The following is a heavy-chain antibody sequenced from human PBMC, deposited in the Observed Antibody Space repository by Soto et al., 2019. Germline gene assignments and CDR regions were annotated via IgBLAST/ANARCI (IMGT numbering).Heavy chain of an antibody. J-gene: IGHJ6*02. D-gene: IGHD5-12*01. V-gene: IGHV3-23*01. CDR2: ISGSGGST. Sequence: GGSLRLSCAASGFTFSSYAMSWVRQAPGKGLEWVSAISGSGGSTYYADSVKGRFTISRDNSKNTLYLQMNSLRAEDTAVYYCAGSRINYYYGMDVWGQGTTVTVSS. CDR3: AGSRINYYYGMDV. CDR1: GFTFSSYA.